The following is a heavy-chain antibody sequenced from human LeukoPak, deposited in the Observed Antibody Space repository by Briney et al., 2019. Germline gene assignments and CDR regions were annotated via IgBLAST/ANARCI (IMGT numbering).Heavy chain of an antibody. V-gene: IGHV4-59*01. CDR2: IFYSGST. CDR3: ARGYYDSSGYYYGDAFDI. CDR1: GGSISSYY. D-gene: IGHD3-22*01. J-gene: IGHJ3*02. Sequence: SETLSLTCTVSGGSISSYYWSWIRQPPRKGLVGIGYIFYSGSTNYNPSLKSRVTISVDTSKNQFSLKLSSVTAADTAVYYCARGYYDSSGYYYGDAFDIWGQGTMVTVSS.